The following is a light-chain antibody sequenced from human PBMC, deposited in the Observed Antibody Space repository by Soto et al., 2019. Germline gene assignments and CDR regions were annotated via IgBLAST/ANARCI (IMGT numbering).Light chain of an antibody. CDR2: DTS. J-gene: IGKJ1*01. CDR1: QSVSSS. CDR3: QQYIDWPPGT. V-gene: IGKV3-15*01. Sequence: EIVVTQSPATLSVSPGERVTLSYRASQSVSSSLAWYQQRPGQAPRLLIYDTSTRAAGISARFSGSGSVTEFTLTISSLQSEDFAVYYCQQYIDWPPGTFGQGTAVEIK.